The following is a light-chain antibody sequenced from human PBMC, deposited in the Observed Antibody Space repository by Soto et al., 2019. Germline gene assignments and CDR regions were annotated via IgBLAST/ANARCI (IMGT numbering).Light chain of an antibody. Sequence: QSVLTQPPSVSGAPGQRVTISCTGSSSNIGAGYDVHWYQQLPGTAPKLLIYGNSNRPSGVPDRFSGSKSGTSASLAITGLQAEDEADYYCQSYDRSLRGSKLGGGTKRTVL. CDR2: GNS. CDR1: SSNIGAGYD. V-gene: IGLV1-40*01. CDR3: QSYDRSLRGSK. J-gene: IGLJ2*01.